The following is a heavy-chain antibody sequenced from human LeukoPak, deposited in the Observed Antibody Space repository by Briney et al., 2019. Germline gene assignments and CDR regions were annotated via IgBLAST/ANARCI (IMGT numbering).Heavy chain of an antibody. J-gene: IGHJ4*02. Sequence: PGGSLRLSCAASGFTFSNYAFSWVRQAPGKGLEWVSAMSASGGATYYADSVKGRFTISRDNSKYTLYLQMNSLRAEDTAVYYCAKDPPDFDYWGQGTLVTVSS. CDR2: MSASGGAT. CDR3: AKDPPDFDY. V-gene: IGHV3-23*01. CDR1: GFTFSNYA.